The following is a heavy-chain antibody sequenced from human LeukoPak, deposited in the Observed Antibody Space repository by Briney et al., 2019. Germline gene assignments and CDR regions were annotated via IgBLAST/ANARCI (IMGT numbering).Heavy chain of an antibody. CDR3: ASRFHYDFWSGYYLTPIFDY. CDR2: ITPTFGTA. Sequence: ASVKVSRKASGGTFSSYAISWVRQAPGQGLEWMGGITPTFGTANYAQKFQGRVTITADESTSTAYMELSSLRSEDTAVYYCASRFHYDFWSGYYLTPIFDYWGQGTLVTVSS. V-gene: IGHV1-69*13. CDR1: GGTFSSYA. D-gene: IGHD3-3*01. J-gene: IGHJ4*02.